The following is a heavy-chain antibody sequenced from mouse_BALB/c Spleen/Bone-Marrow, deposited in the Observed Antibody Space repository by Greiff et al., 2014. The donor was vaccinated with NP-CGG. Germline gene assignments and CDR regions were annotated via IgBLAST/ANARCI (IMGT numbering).Heavy chain of an antibody. J-gene: IGHJ4*01. CDR2: IDPANGNT. CDR1: GFNIKDTY. CDR3: ARWEYYAMDY. V-gene: IGHV14-3*02. Sequence: DVKLQESGAELVKPGASVKLSCTASGFNIKDTYMHWVKQSPEQGLEWIGRIDPANGNTKYDPKFQGKATITADTSSNTAYLQLSSLTSEDTAVYYCARWEYYAMDYWGQGTSVTVSS. D-gene: IGHD4-1*01.